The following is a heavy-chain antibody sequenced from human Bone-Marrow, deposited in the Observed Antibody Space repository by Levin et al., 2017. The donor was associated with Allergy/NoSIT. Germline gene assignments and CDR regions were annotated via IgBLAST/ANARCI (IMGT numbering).Heavy chain of an antibody. CDR3: ARGGCSSTSCLDN. Sequence: GGSLRLSCAASGFTFSNYYMHWVRQAPGKGLVWVSRVISDGSITDYADSVKGRFTISRDNAGNTLYLQMNSLRAEDTAVYYCARGGCSSTSCLDNWGQGILVTVSS. D-gene: IGHD2-2*01. CDR1: GFTFSNYY. V-gene: IGHV3-74*01. J-gene: IGHJ4*02. CDR2: VISDGSIT.